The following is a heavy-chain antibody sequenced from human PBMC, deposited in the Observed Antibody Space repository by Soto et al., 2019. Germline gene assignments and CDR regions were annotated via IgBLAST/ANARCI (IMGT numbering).Heavy chain of an antibody. CDR3: ARRHLAVAVSPWFDP. CDR2: IDSSGEK. CDR1: GLSITDSEMG. D-gene: IGHD6-19*01. J-gene: IGHJ5*02. V-gene: IGHV2-26*01. Sequence: QVTLKESGPVLVKPPETLTLRCTVSGLSITDSEMGVSWIRQPPGQPLEWLAHIDSSGEKSYRTFLKSRLAISNDTSKSQIVLTMTNMDPADTATYYCARRHLAVAVSPWFDPWGKGSPVTVSS.